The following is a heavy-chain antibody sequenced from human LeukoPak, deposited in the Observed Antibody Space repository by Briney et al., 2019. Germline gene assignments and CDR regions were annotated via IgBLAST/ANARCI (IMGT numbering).Heavy chain of an antibody. CDR2: ISSSSSYI. V-gene: IGHV3-21*01. CDR1: GGSISSYY. CDR3: ARDRGPNDYVWGSYRYHAFDI. Sequence: ETLSLTCTVSGGSISSYYWSWVRQAPGKGLEWVSSISSSSSYIYYADSVKGRFTISRDNAKNSLYLQMNSLRAEDTAVYYCARDRGPNDYVWGSYRYHAFDIWGQGTMVTVSS. D-gene: IGHD3-16*02. J-gene: IGHJ3*02.